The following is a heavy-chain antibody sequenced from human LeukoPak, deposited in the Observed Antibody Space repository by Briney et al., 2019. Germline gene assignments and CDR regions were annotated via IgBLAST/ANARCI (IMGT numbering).Heavy chain of an antibody. D-gene: IGHD3-10*01. V-gene: IGHV3-23*01. J-gene: IGHJ6*02. CDR3: AKVPYSDYGSGRPPFMDV. CDR1: GFTFSNYA. CDR2: ISGGGGDT. Sequence: GGSLRLSCAASGFTFSNYAMTWVRQAPGEGLEWVSTISGGGGDTYYADSVRGRFTISRDNSKSTLYLQMNSLRAEDTAVHYCAKVPYSDYGSGRPPFMDVWGQGTTVAVSS.